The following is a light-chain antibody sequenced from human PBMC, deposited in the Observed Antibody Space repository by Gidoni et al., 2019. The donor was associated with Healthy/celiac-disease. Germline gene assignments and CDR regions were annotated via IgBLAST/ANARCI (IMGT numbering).Light chain of an antibody. CDR3: QQSCSTPQA. Sequence: DIQMTQSPSSLSASAGDRVTITCRASQSISSYLNWYQQKPGNAPKLLIYAASSLQSGVPSRFSGSGSGTDFTLTISSLQPEDFATYYCQQSCSTPQAFGQGTKVEIK. J-gene: IGKJ1*01. CDR2: AAS. V-gene: IGKV1-39*01. CDR1: QSISSY.